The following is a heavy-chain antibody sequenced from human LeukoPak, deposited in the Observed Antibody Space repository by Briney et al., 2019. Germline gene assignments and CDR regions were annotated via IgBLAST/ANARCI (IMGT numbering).Heavy chain of an antibody. Sequence: PGGSLRLSCAASGFTFSDYYMTWIRQAPGKGLEWVSFITSEGNSIYYADSVKGRFTISRDNAKKLLFLQMNSLRAEDTAVYYCARDPLRGDGYTFDSWGQGTLVTVSS. J-gene: IGHJ4*02. CDR3: ARDPLRGDGYTFDS. V-gene: IGHV3-11*01. CDR2: ITSEGNSI. CDR1: GFTFSDYY. D-gene: IGHD2-21*01.